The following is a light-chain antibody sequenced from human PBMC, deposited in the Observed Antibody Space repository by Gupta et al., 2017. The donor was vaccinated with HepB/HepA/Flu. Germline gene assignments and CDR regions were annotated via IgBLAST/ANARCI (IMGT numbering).Light chain of an antibody. V-gene: IGLV3-21*02. Sequence: SYVLTQQPSVSVAPGQTARITCGGDNIVSKSVHWYQQKPGQAPVLVVFDDSDRPSGIPERFSGSTSGNAATLTISRLEAGDEADYYCLVWHNNGGRYVFGTGTKVTVL. J-gene: IGLJ1*01. CDR3: LVWHNNGGRYV. CDR1: NIVSKS. CDR2: DDS.